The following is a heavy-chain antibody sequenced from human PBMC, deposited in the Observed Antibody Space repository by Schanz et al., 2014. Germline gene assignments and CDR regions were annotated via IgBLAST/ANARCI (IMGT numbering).Heavy chain of an antibody. CDR1: TFTFDHYA. D-gene: IGHD5-18*01. J-gene: IGHJ4*02. CDR3: AKDAENTAMITDYFDY. CDR2: VSSRSDEI. Sequence: EVQLVESGGGLIQPGGSLRLSCAASTFTFDHYAMTWVRQAPGKGLEWVAAVSSRSDEIKYADSVRGRFTISRDNSKTTVYLQMNSLRAEDTAVYYCAKDAENTAMITDYFDYWGQGTLVTDSS. V-gene: IGHV3-23*04.